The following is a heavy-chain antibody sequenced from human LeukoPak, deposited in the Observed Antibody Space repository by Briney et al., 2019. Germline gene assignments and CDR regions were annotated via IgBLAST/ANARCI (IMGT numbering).Heavy chain of an antibody. CDR1: GFNFGYYA. V-gene: IGHV3-23*01. J-gene: IGHJ4*02. CDR2: INNGGDDT. Sequence: GGSLRLSCAGSGFNFGYYAMSWVRQGPGKGLEWLSSINNGGDDTYYADSVKGRFSVSRDNSKNTVYLQMNSLRAEDTAVYYCAKGSPSRVAELDYWGQGTLVTVSS. CDR3: AKGSPSRVAELDY. D-gene: IGHD2-15*01.